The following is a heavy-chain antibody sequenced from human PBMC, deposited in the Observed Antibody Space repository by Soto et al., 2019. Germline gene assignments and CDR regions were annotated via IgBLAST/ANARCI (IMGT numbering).Heavy chain of an antibody. J-gene: IGHJ4*02. CDR1: GYTFMTYA. D-gene: IGHD3-10*01. V-gene: IGHV1-3*01. Sequence: QVQLVQSGAEVKKPGASVKISCKTSGYTFMTYALHWVRQAPGQRPEWMGWINPGNGNTEYSQKLQGRVTITRDTSARTVFMEVANMTSEDKDVYYCARVRMLWYGELSHWGQGTQVIVSA. CDR3: ARVRMLWYGELSH. CDR2: INPGNGNT.